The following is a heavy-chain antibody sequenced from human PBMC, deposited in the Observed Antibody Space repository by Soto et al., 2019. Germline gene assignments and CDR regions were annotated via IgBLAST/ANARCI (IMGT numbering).Heavy chain of an antibody. CDR3: ASHHVSPGSYFGLDV. V-gene: IGHV5-51*01. Sequence: GESVKISCXGSGYSFTSYWINWVRQMPGKGLEWVGIFYPGDSDTRYSPSFQGQVTISADKSIDTAYLQWRSLKASDIAVYYCASHHVSPGSYFGLDVWGQGTTVTVSS. CDR1: GYSFTSYW. J-gene: IGHJ6*02. CDR2: FYPGDSDT.